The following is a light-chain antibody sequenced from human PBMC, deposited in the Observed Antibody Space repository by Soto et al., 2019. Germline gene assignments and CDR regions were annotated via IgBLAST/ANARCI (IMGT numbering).Light chain of an antibody. CDR1: QSVSSTN. V-gene: IGKV3-20*01. Sequence: EIVLTQSPGTLSLSPGERATLSCRASQSVSSTNLAWYQQKPGQAPRLLIYGASSRATGIPDRFSGSGSGTDFSLTISRLEPEDFAVYYCHQYGSSPSTFGQGTKVEIK. CDR3: HQYGSSPST. CDR2: GAS. J-gene: IGKJ1*01.